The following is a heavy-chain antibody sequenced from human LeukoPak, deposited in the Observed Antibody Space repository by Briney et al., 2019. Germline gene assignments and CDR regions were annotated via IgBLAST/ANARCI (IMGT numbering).Heavy chain of an antibody. D-gene: IGHD2-2*01. V-gene: IGHV1-2*02. Sequence: ASVKVSCKASGYTFTGYYMHWVRQAPGQGLEWMGWINPNSGGTNYAQKFQGRVTMTRDTSISTAYMGLSRLRSDDTAVYYCARDLYCSSTSCYNWFDPWGQGTLVTVSS. CDR2: INPNSGGT. CDR3: ARDLYCSSTSCYNWFDP. CDR1: GYTFTGYY. J-gene: IGHJ5*02.